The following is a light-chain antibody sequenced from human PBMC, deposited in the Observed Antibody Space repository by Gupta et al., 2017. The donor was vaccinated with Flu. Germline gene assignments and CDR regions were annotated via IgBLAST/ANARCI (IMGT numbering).Light chain of an antibody. CDR1: SSNVGTNI. CDR2: GNI. CDR3: AAWDDSLNGWV. V-gene: IGLV1-44*01. J-gene: IGLJ3*02. Sequence: RVTISCSGSSSNVGTNIVNWYQHLPGPAPKLLIYGNIKRPSGVPDRFSGSKSGTSASLAISGLQSEDEADYYCAAWDDSLNGWVFGGGTKLTVL.